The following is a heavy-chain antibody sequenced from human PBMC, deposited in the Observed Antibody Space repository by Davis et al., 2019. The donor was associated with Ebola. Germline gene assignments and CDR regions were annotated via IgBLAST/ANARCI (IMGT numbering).Heavy chain of an antibody. V-gene: IGHV3-23*01. D-gene: IGHD3-9*01. CDR2: ISGGGGST. CDR1: GFTFSSYA. Sequence: GGSLRLSCAASGFTFSSYAMSWVRQAPGKGLEWVSVISGGGGSTYYADSVKGRFTISRDNSKNTLYLQMKSLRAEDTAVYYCARGKELRYFACMDVWGQGTTVTVSS. J-gene: IGHJ6*02. CDR3: ARGKELRYFACMDV.